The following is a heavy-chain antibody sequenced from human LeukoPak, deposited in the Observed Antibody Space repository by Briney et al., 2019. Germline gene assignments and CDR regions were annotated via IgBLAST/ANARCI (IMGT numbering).Heavy chain of an antibody. CDR1: GGSISSYY. J-gene: IGHJ6*02. CDR2: IYTSGST. V-gene: IGHV4-4*07. Sequence: SETLSLTCTVSGGSISSYYWSWIRQPAGKGLGWIGRIYTSGSTNYNPSLKSRVTMSVDTSKNQFSLKLSSLTAADTAVYYCARDYYDSSGYYYYYYYAMDVWGQGTSVTVSS. CDR3: ARDYYDSSGYYYYYYYAMDV. D-gene: IGHD3-22*01.